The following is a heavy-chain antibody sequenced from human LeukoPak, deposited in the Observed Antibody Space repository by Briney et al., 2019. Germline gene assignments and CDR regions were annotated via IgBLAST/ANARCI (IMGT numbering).Heavy chain of an antibody. V-gene: IGHV4-59*01. CDR2: IYYSGST. Sequence: SETLSLTCTVSGGSISSYYWSWIRQPPGKGLEWIGYIYYSGSTNYNPSLKSRVTISVDTSKNQFFLKLSSVTAADTAVYYCARGGGFGSGYLLWGQGTLVTVSS. J-gene: IGHJ4*02. CDR3: ARGGGFGSGYLL. CDR1: GGSISSYY. D-gene: IGHD3-22*01.